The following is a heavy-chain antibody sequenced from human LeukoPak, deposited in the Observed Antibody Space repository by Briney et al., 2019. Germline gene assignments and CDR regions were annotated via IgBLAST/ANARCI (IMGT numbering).Heavy chain of an antibody. CDR2: ISGDGGST. CDR3: AKDIGYTYGYYYYYGMDV. Sequence: GSLRLSCAASGFIFDDYAMHWVRQAPGKGLEWVSLISGDGGSTYYADSVKGRFTISRDNIKNSLYLQMSSLRTEDTALYYCAKDIGYTYGYYYYYGMDVWGQGTTVTVSS. D-gene: IGHD5-18*01. CDR1: GFIFDDYA. J-gene: IGHJ6*02. V-gene: IGHV3-43*02.